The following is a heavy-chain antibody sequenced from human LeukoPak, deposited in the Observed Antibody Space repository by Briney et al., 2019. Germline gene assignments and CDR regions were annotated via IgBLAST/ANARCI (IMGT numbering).Heavy chain of an antibody. J-gene: IGHJ4*02. D-gene: IGHD2-2*01. CDR3: ARGVVPAASKGIDY. CDR2: ISYDGSNK. CDR1: GFTFSSYA. V-gene: IGHV3-30*01. Sequence: GRSLRLSCAASGFTFSSYAMHWVRQAPGKGLEWVAVISYDGSNKYYADSVKGRFTISRDNSKNTLYLQMNSLRAEDTAVYYCARGVVPAASKGIDYWGQGTLVTVSS.